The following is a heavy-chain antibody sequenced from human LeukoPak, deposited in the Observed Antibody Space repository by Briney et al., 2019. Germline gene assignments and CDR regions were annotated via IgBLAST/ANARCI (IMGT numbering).Heavy chain of an antibody. V-gene: IGHV3-48*01. CDR2: FNNVDKTI. Sequence: GGSLRLSCAASGFTFSSYSMNWVRQAPGKGPEWVSYFNNVDKTIQYADSVKGRFTISRDNSKNTLYLQMNSLRAEDTAVYYCAKWAHRLGCSSTSCYEGPWGQGTLVTVSS. J-gene: IGHJ5*02. CDR1: GFTFSSYS. D-gene: IGHD2-2*01. CDR3: AKWAHRLGCSSTSCYEGP.